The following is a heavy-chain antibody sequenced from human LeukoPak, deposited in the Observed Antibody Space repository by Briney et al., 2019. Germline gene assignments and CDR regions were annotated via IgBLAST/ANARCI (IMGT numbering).Heavy chain of an antibody. J-gene: IGHJ4*02. Sequence: GGSLRLSCTASGFTVSTNHMSWVRQAPGKGLEWVSVIYSGGATYSADSVKGRFTISRDNSKNTLYLQMNSLRAEDTAIYYCAREGVYGSGGDWGQGTLVTVSS. CDR3: AREGVYGSGGD. CDR2: IYSGGAT. D-gene: IGHD3-10*01. V-gene: IGHV3-53*01. CDR1: GFTVSTNH.